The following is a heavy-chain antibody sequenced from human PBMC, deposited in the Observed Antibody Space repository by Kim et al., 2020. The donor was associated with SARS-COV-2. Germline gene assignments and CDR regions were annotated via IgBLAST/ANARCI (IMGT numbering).Heavy chain of an antibody. V-gene: IGHV1-18*01. CDR3: ARDFSSGCFDF. Sequence: GKTNFAKRFQSRITMTADKSTSTVHMELRSLRSDDTAVYFCARDFSSGCFDFWGQGSLLTVSS. J-gene: IGHJ4*02. CDR2: GKT. D-gene: IGHD6-19*01.